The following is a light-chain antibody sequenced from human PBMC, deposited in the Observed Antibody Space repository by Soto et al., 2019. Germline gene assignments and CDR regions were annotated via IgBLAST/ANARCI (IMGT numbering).Light chain of an antibody. CDR3: HHYRSPPPIP. Sequence: IVVTQSPGTLSLSPGERATLSCRASQSVSSSYLAWYQQKPGQAPRLLIYGAYSRATGIPDRFGGSGSVIDFTLTISRLEPEDFAVYYCHHYRSPPPIPFGQATRLEMK. J-gene: IGKJ5*01. V-gene: IGKV3-20*01. CDR2: GAY. CDR1: QSVSSSY.